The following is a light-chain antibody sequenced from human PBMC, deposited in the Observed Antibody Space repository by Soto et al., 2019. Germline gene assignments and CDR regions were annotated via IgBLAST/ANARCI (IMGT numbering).Light chain of an antibody. Sequence: EIVMTQGPATLCVSPGERATLSCRASQSVRSNLAWYQQKPGQAPRLLIYCASTRATGIPARFSGSGAGTDFTLTISSLQSEDFAVYYCQQYSDWPSTFGRGTRLDIK. CDR3: QQYSDWPST. V-gene: IGKV3-15*01. CDR2: CAS. J-gene: IGKJ5*01. CDR1: QSVRSN.